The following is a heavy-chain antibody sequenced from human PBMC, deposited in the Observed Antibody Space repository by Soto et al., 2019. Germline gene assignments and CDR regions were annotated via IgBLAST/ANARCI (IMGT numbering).Heavy chain of an antibody. CDR2: INGDSGTT. Sequence: QVQLVQSGAEVKKPGASVKVSCKASGFTLSRYAIHWVRQAPGQGPEVLGWINGDSGTTRFSPKFHDRINMTTDTPAPTTFMELSSLRPEDTAVYYGARSPPPLAWYDTWGQGTLVSVSS. CDR1: GFTLSRYA. CDR3: ARSPPPLAWYDT. J-gene: IGHJ5*02. V-gene: IGHV1-3*01. D-gene: IGHD1-1*01.